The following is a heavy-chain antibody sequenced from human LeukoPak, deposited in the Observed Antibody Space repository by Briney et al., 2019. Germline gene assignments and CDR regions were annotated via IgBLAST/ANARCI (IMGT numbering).Heavy chain of an antibody. CDR1: GFTFSNYW. D-gene: IGHD3-16*01. J-gene: IGHJ4*02. Sequence: GGYLRLSCAASGFTFSNYWMTWLRQAPGQELEGVANINRDESNKDYVDSLKGRFTISRDNAKDSLYLQINSLRVEDTAVYYCARDVRLRGPTDYWGQGTLVTVLS. CDR3: ARDVRLRGPTDY. CDR2: INRDESNK. V-gene: IGHV3-7*01.